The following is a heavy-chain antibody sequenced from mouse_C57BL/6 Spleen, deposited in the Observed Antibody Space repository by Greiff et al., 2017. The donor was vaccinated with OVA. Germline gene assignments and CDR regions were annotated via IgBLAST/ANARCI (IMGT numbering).Heavy chain of an antibody. J-gene: IGHJ2*01. V-gene: IGHV1-82*01. CDR1: GYAFSSSW. D-gene: IGHD1-1*01. CDR2: IYPGDGDT. Sequence: QVQLKESGPELVKPGASVKISCKASGYAFSSSWMNWVKQRPGKGLEWIGRIYPGDGDTNYNGKFKGKATLTADKSSSTAYMQLSSLTSEDSAVYFCARDYYDYFDYWGQGTTLTVSS. CDR3: ARDYYDYFDY.